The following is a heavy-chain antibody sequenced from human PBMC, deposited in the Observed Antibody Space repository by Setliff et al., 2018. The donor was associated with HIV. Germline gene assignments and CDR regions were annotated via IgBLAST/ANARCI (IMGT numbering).Heavy chain of an antibody. J-gene: IGHJ3*02. Sequence: SSETLSLTCSVFGASISGSDYYWGWIRRLPEKGLEWIGSIYYSGSAYHNPSLKSRVAMSVDTAKKQFSLKLTSVTATDTAIYYCSREERGWTNRGAFDIWGQGTMVTVSS. CDR1: GASISGSDYY. CDR3: SREERGWTNRGAFDI. CDR2: IYYSGSA. D-gene: IGHD6-19*01. V-gene: IGHV4-39*02.